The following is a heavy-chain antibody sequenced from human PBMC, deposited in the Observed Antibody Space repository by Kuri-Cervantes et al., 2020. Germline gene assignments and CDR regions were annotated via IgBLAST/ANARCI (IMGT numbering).Heavy chain of an antibody. J-gene: IGHJ6*02. CDR2: ISSSGSTI. V-gene: IGHV3-11*01. CDR3: ARDVKDIVVVVAATRVGNYYGMDV. CDR1: GFTFSDYG. Sequence: GESLKISCAASGFTFSDYGMHWVRQAPGKGLEWVSYISSSGSTIYYADSVKGRFTISRDNAKNSLYLQMNSLRAEDTAVYYCARDVKDIVVVVAATRVGNYYGMDVWGQGTTVTVAS. D-gene: IGHD2-15*01.